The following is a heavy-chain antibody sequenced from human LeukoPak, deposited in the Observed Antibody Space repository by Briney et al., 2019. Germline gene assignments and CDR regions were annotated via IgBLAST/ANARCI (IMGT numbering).Heavy chain of an antibody. Sequence: SETLSLTCTVSGGSISGYFWTWTRQPAGKGLEWIGRIYSSDSNNYNPSLKSRVTMSLDTSKNHFSLNLTSVTAADTAVYYCAREPTSGREPTSGRPLDYWGQGTLVTVSS. CDR2: IYSSDSN. V-gene: IGHV4-4*07. CDR1: GGSISGYF. D-gene: IGHD5-12*01. CDR3: AREPTSGREPTSGRPLDY. J-gene: IGHJ4*02.